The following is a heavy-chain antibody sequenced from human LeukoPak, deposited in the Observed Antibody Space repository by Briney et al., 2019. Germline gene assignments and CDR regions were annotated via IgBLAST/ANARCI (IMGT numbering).Heavy chain of an antibody. CDR3: ANTHCSSTSCYIGFDNWFDP. J-gene: IGHJ5*02. CDR2: ISGSGGST. V-gene: IGHV3-23*01. D-gene: IGHD2-2*02. Sequence: GGSLRLSCAASGFTFSSYAMGWVRQAPGKGLEWVSAISGSGGSTYYADSVKGRFTISRDNSKNTLYLQMNSLRAEDTAVYYCANTHCSSTSCYIGFDNWFDPWGQGTLVTVSS. CDR1: GFTFSSYA.